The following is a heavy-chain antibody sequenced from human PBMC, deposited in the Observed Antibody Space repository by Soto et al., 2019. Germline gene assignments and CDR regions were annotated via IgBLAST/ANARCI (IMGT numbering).Heavy chain of an antibody. D-gene: IGHD1-7*01. J-gene: IGHJ4*02. CDR3: TRDRSGTMLF. CDR1: GFTFSNYW. V-gene: IGHV3-7*01. Sequence: GSLRLSCTASGFTFSNYWMSWVRQAPGEGLEWVANMNQDGSERYYVDSVKGRFTISRDNAKNSLYLQINSLRAEDTAIYYCTRDRSGTMLFWGQGTLVTVSS. CDR2: MNQDGSER.